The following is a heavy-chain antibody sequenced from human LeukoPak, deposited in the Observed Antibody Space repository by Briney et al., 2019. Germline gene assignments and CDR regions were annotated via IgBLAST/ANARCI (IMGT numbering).Heavy chain of an antibody. D-gene: IGHD2-2*01. Sequence: ASVKVSCKASGYTFTGYYIYWVRQAPGQGLEWMGWINPKSGGTNYAQKFQGRVTMTRDTSISTAYMELSRLTSDDTAAYFCARARTPAGVLDYWGQGTLVTVSS. J-gene: IGHJ4*02. CDR2: INPKSGGT. CDR3: ARARTPAGVLDY. CDR1: GYTFTGYY. V-gene: IGHV1-2*02.